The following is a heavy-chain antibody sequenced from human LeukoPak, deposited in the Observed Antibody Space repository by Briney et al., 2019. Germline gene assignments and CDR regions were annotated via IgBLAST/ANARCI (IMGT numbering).Heavy chain of an antibody. J-gene: IGHJ4*02. D-gene: IGHD6-13*01. CDR2: IYYSGST. Sequence: SETLSLTCAVYGGSFSGYYWSWIRQPPGKGLEWIGYIYYSGSTNYNPSLKSRVTISVDTSKNQFSLKLSYVTAADTAVYYCARDYSASSPGGYWGQGTLVTVSS. CDR3: ARDYSASSPGGY. V-gene: IGHV4-59*01. CDR1: GGSFSGYY.